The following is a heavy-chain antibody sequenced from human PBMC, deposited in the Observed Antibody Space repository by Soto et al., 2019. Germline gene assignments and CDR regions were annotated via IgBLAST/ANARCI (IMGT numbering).Heavy chain of an antibody. V-gene: IGHV3-23*01. CDR1: GFTFSIHE. CDR2: IFGSGRTT. CDR3: AKSQSGSFFAAFDL. D-gene: IGHD1-26*01. Sequence: GGSLRLSCAASGFTFSIHEMNWVRQAPGKGLEWVSSIFGSGRTTYYADSVKDRFTISRDNSKNTLYLQLNSLRVEDTALYYCAKSQSGSFFAAFDLWGQGTMVTVSS. J-gene: IGHJ3*01.